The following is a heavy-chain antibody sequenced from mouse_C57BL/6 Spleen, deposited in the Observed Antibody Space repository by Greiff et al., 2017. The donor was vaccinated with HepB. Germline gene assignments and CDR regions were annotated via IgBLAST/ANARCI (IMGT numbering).Heavy chain of an antibody. CDR1: GYTFTSYW. V-gene: IGHV1-53*01. D-gene: IGHD4-1*01. J-gene: IGHJ3*01. CDR3: ASEVLTVLAWFAY. Sequence: QVQLQQPGTELVKPGASVKLSCKASGYTFTSYWMHWVKQRPGQGLEWIGNINPSNGGTNYNEKFKSKATLTVDTSSSTAYMQLSSLTSEDSAVSYCASEVLTVLAWFAYWGQGTLVTVSA. CDR2: INPSNGGT.